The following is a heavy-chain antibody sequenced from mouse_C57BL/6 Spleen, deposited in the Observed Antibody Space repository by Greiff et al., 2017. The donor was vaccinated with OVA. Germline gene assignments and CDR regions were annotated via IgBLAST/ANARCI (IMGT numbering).Heavy chain of an antibody. V-gene: IGHV1-82*01. J-gene: IGHJ3*01. D-gene: IGHD3-3*01. Sequence: VQLQQSGPELVKPGASVKLSCTASGYAFSSSWMNWVKQRPGKGLEWIGRIYPGDGDTNYNGKFKGKATLTADKSSSTAYMQLSSLTSEDSAVYFCAREGDGFAYWGQGTLVTVSA. CDR2: IYPGDGDT. CDR3: AREGDGFAY. CDR1: GYAFSSSW.